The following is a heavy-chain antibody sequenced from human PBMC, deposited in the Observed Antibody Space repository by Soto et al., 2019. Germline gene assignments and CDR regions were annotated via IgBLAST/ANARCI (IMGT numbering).Heavy chain of an antibody. CDR3: ARLYSNYFRSRPDNNWFDP. V-gene: IGHV4-39*01. D-gene: IGHD4-4*01. CDR1: GGSISSSSYY. J-gene: IGHJ5*02. Sequence: KPSETLSLTCTVSGGSISSSSYYWGWIRQPPGKGLEWIGRIYYSGSTYYNPSLKSRVTISVNTSKNQFSLKLSSVTAADTAVYYCARLYSNYFRSRPDNNWFDPWGQGTLVTVSS. CDR2: IYYSGST.